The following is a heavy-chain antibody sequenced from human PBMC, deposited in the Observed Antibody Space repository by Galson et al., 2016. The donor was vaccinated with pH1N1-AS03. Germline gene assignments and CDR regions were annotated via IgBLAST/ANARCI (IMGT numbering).Heavy chain of an antibody. Sequence: SVKVSCKASGYTVTTYGITWVRRAPGQGLEWMGWISAFSGNTVYAQSLQGRVTISIDTSTTTVYMELRNLGSDDTAVYYCASRLRGVVWFRDAFDIWGQGTLLTGSS. V-gene: IGHV1-18*01. D-gene: IGHD3-10*01. J-gene: IGHJ3*02. CDR1: GYTVTTYG. CDR3: ASRLRGVVWFRDAFDI. CDR2: ISAFSGNT.